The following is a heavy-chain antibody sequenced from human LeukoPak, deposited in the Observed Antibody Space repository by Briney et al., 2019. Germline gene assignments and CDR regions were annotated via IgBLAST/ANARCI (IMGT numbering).Heavy chain of an antibody. Sequence: SETLPLTCTVSGGSINSYYWSWIRQPPGKRREGIGYIYYSGSTNYNPSLKSRVTISVDTSKNQFSLKLSSVTAADTAVYYCARHLPYSSSSQDYYYYMDVWGKGTTVTVSS. CDR2: IYYSGST. CDR1: GGSINSYY. CDR3: ARHLPYSSSSQDYYYYMDV. J-gene: IGHJ6*03. D-gene: IGHD6-6*01. V-gene: IGHV4-59*08.